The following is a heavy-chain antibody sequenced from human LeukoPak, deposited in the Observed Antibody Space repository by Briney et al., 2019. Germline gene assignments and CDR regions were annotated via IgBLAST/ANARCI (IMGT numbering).Heavy chain of an antibody. D-gene: IGHD3-22*01. V-gene: IGHV1-46*01. Sequence: ASVKVSCKASGYTFTGYYMHWVRQAPGQGLEWMGIINPSGGSTSYAQKFQGRVTMTRDTSTSTVYMELSSLRSEDTAVYYCARGGYYYDSSGVLDYWGQGTLVTVSS. CDR3: ARGGYYYDSSGVLDY. CDR1: GYTFTGYY. CDR2: INPSGGST. J-gene: IGHJ4*02.